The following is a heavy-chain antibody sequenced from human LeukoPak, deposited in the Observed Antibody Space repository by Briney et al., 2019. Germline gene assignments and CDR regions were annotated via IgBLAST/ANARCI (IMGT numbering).Heavy chain of an antibody. D-gene: IGHD2-21*02. CDR2: IKQDGSEK. V-gene: IGHV3-7*01. Sequence: PGGSLRLSCAASGFTFSSYWMSWVRQAPGKGLEWVANIKQDGSEKYYVDSVKGRFTISRDNAKNSLYLQMNSPRAEDTAVYYCARDSVVVTALYDYWGQGTLVTVSS. J-gene: IGHJ4*02. CDR1: GFTFSSYW. CDR3: ARDSVVVTALYDY.